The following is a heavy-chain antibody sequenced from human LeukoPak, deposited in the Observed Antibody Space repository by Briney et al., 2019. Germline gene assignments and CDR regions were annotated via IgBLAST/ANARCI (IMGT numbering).Heavy chain of an antibody. Sequence: GGSLRLSCVASGFTFSSYSMNWVRQAPGKGLEWVSSISSSSSYIYYADSVKGRFTISRDNAKNSLYLQMNSLRAEDTAVYYCARGGYYDSSGYNYMDVWGKGTTVTVSS. CDR2: ISSSSSYI. V-gene: IGHV3-21*01. J-gene: IGHJ6*03. D-gene: IGHD3-22*01. CDR1: GFTFSSYS. CDR3: ARGGYYDSSGYNYMDV.